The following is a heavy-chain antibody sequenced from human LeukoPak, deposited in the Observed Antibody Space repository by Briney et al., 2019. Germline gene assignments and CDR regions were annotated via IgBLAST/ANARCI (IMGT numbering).Heavy chain of an antibody. CDR1: GGSFSGYY. V-gene: IGHV4-34*01. J-gene: IGHJ4*02. D-gene: IGHD1-1*01. CDR3: ARYDWNCDGAIFDY. CDR2: INHSGST. Sequence: PSETLSLTCAVYGGSFSGYYWSWIRQPPGKGLEWIGEINHSGSTNYNPSLKSRVTISVDTSKNQFSLKLSSVTAADTAVYYCARYDWNCDGAIFDYWGQGNLVTVSS.